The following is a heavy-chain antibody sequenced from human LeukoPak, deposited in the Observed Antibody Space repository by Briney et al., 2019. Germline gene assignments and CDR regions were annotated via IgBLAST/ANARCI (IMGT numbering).Heavy chain of an antibody. CDR1: GFTFSSYA. J-gene: IGHJ5*02. Sequence: QPGGSLRLSCAVSGFTFSSYAMSWGRHAPGKGLEWVSAISGSGGSTSYADSAKGRFTISRENSKNTLYLQIQSLRTGATPAFYFAKDRITMIGRCFDPWGERTLVSVSS. V-gene: IGHV3-23*01. D-gene: IGHD3-22*01. CDR2: ISGSGGST. CDR3: AKDRITMIGRCFDP.